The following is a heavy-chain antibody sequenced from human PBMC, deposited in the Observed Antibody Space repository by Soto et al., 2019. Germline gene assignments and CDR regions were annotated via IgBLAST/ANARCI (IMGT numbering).Heavy chain of an antibody. CDR1: GFSFNRHW. D-gene: IGHD6-13*01. Sequence: PGGSLRLSCATTGFSFNRHWMSWVRQAPGKGLEWVAHIKEDGSEKYYVDSVKGRFSISRDNAKNSMSLQMNRLGAEDTAVYYCARGLRTWVSRGGFDYWGQGTMVTVYS. CDR2: IKEDGSEK. V-gene: IGHV3-7*03. CDR3: ARGLRTWVSRGGFDY. J-gene: IGHJ4*02.